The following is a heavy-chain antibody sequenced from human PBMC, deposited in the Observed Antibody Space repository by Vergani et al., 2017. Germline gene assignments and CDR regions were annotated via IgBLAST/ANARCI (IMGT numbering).Heavy chain of an antibody. V-gene: IGHV3-74*01. CDR1: GFTFNEYW. CDR3: ARARKFRFGVVWENWFDP. J-gene: IGHJ5*02. D-gene: IGHD3-3*01. Sequence: EVELVESGGGLVQPGGSLRLSCAASGFTFNEYWMHWARQVPGKGLVWVSGMKGDGDTIGYADSVKGRFTISRDNAKNTLFLQMNSLRAEDTAVYYCARARKFRFGVVWENWFDPWGQGTLVTVSS. CDR2: MKGDGDTI.